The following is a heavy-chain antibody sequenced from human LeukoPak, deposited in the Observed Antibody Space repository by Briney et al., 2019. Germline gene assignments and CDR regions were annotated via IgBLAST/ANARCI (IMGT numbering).Heavy chain of an antibody. J-gene: IGHJ1*01. CDR3: AKDRSPQGSSSWYRYFQH. CDR2: ISGSGGST. V-gene: IGHV3-23*01. CDR1: GFTFSSYA. D-gene: IGHD6-13*01. Sequence: QPGGSLRLSCAASGFTFSSYAMSWVRQAPGKGLEWVSAISGSGGSTYYADSVKGRFTISRDNSKNTLYLQMNSLRAEDTAVYYCAKDRSPQGSSSWYRYFQHWGQGTLVTVSS.